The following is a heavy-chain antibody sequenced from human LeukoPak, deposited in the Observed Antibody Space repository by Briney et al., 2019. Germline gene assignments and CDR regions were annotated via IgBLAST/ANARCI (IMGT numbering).Heavy chain of an antibody. Sequence: PSQTLSLTCTVSGGSISSGGYYWSWIRQHPGKGLEWIGYIYYSGSTYYNPSLKSRVTISVDTSKNQFSLKLCSVTAADTAVYYCARDAGEQLAFDYWGQGTLVTVSS. D-gene: IGHD6-13*01. CDR3: ARDAGEQLAFDY. J-gene: IGHJ4*02. V-gene: IGHV4-31*03. CDR2: IYYSGST. CDR1: GGSISSGGYY.